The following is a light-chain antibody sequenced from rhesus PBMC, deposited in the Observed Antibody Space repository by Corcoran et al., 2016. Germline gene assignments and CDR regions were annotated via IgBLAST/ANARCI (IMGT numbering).Light chain of an antibody. CDR3: LQHNSYPLT. CDR1: QGISRY. J-gene: IGKJ4*01. CDR2: AAS. Sequence: DIQMTQSPSSLSASVGDTVTITCRASQGISRYLNWFQQKPGKAPKLLIYAASSLESGVQSRFSGSGSGTEFTLTISSLQPEDFAAYYCLQHNSYPLTVGGGTKVEIK. V-gene: IGKV1-28*01.